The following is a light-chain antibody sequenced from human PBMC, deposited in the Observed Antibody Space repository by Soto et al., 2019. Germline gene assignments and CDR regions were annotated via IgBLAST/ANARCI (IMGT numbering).Light chain of an antibody. CDR3: QQYNDWPPLT. CDR2: GAS. V-gene: IGKV3-15*01. J-gene: IGKJ4*01. Sequence: EIVMTQSPATLSVSPGERATLSGRASQGVSSSLAWYQQKPGQAPRLLIYGASTRATGIPTRFSGSGSVTDFTLTISSLQSGDFAVYYCQQYNDWPPLTFGGGTKVEIK. CDR1: QGVSSS.